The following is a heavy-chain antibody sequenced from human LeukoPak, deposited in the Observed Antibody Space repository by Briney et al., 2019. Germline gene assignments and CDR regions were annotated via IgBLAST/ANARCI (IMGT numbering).Heavy chain of an antibody. CDR2: ISGSGDST. J-gene: IGHJ4*02. CDR3: AKGGARLHSYYFDY. Sequence: PGGSLRLSCAASGFTFSNYAMRWVRQAPGKGLEWVSGISGSGDSTYYAGSVKGRFTISRDNSKTTLYLQMNSLRAEDTAVFYCAKGGARLHSYYFDYWGQGTLVTVSS. CDR1: GFTFSNYA. V-gene: IGHV3-23*01. D-gene: IGHD1-26*01.